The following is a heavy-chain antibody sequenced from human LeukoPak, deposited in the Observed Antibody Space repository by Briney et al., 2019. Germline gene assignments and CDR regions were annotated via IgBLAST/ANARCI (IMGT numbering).Heavy chain of an antibody. Sequence: PGRSLRLSCAASGFTFSSYGMHWVRQAPGKGLEWVAVISYDGSNKYYADSVKDRFTISRDNSKNTLYLQMNSLRAEDTAVYYCAKEGSIWGQGTMVTVSS. CDR1: GFTFSSYG. V-gene: IGHV3-30*18. CDR3: AKEGSI. J-gene: IGHJ3*02. CDR2: ISYDGSNK.